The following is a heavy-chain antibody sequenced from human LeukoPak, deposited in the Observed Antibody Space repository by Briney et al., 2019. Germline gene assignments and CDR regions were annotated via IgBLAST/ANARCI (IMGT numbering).Heavy chain of an antibody. CDR2: IYYSGST. CDR3: ASPGYSSSTWFDP. CDR1: GGSISSSSYY. V-gene: IGHV4-39*01. Sequence: SETLSLTCTVSGGSISSSSYYWGWIRQPPGKGLGGIGSIYYSGSTYYNPSLKSRVTISVDTSKNQFSLKLRSVTAADTAVYYCASPGYSSSTWFDPWGQGTLVTVSS. J-gene: IGHJ5*02. D-gene: IGHD6-13*01.